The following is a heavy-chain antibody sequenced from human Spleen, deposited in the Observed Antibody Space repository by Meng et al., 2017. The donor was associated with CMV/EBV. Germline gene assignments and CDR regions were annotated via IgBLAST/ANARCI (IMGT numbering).Heavy chain of an antibody. CDR3: WSPNCGDC. CDR2: MSSDESNK. J-gene: IGHJ4*02. CDR1: GFTFSSYA. V-gene: IGHV3-30*04. Sequence: GGSLRLSCAASGFTFSSYAMHWVRQAPGKGLEWVAVMSSDESNKYYVDSVKGRFTISRDISKNTLYLHMNSLRAEDTAVYYCWSPNCGDCWGQGTLVTVSS. D-gene: IGHD2-21*01.